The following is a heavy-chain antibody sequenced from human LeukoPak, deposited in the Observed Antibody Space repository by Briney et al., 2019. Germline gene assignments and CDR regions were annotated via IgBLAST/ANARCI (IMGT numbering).Heavy chain of an antibody. CDR2: INPNSGGT. CDR1: GYTFTGYY. V-gene: IGHV1-2*06. CDR3: ATNYYDSSGYYGDYYYYGMDV. J-gene: IGHJ6*02. D-gene: IGHD3-22*01. Sequence: ASVKVSCKASGYTFTGYYMHWVRQAPGQGLEWMGRINPNSGGTNYAQKFQGRVTMTRDTSISTAYMELSRLRSDDTAVYYCATNYYDSSGYYGDYYYYGMDVWGQGTTVTVSS.